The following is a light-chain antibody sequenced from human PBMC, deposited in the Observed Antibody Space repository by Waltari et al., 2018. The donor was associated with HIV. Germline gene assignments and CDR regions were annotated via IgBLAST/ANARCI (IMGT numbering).Light chain of an antibody. CDR1: QSINNW. CDR2: KAS. J-gene: IGKJ2*01. V-gene: IGKV1-5*03. Sequence: DIQITQSPSTLSASVGDRVTITCRASQSINNWLAWYQQKPGKAPKLLIYKASSLESGVPSRFSGSGSGTEFTLTISSLQPDDFATYYCQQYTNYCTFGQGTKLEIK. CDR3: QQYTNYCT.